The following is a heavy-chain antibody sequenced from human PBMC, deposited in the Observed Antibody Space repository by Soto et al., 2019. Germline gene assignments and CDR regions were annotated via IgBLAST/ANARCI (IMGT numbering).Heavy chain of an antibody. V-gene: IGHV1-18*01. CDR2: VSVYNGDI. D-gene: IGHD3-10*02. CDR3: APYPYVKDAFDL. CDR1: GFAFSEYG. Sequence: QVPLVQSGAEVKKPGASVKVSCKASGFAFSEYGFTWVRQAPGQGLEWMAWVSVYNGDINYAQRFQGRVTMTTDTSTDTVYMEMRSLRSDDTAVYYFAPYPYVKDAFDLWGQGTMVRVSS. J-gene: IGHJ3*01.